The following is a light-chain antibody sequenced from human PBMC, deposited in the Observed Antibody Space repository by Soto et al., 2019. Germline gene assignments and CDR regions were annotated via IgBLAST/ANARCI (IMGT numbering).Light chain of an antibody. Sequence: DIQMTQSPSTLSASVGDRVTITCRASQSISSWLAWYQQKPGKAPKLLIYKECSLESGVPSRFSGSGSGTEFTLTISSLQPDDFATYYCQQYNSYSYTLGQGTKLEIK. CDR2: KEC. CDR3: QQYNSYSYT. V-gene: IGKV1-5*03. J-gene: IGKJ2*01. CDR1: QSISSW.